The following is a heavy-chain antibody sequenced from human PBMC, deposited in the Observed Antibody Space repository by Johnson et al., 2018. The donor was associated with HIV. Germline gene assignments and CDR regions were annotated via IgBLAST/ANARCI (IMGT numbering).Heavy chain of an antibody. CDR1: GFTVSSNY. Sequence: QVQLVESGGGLVQPGGSLRLSCAASGFTVSSNYMSWVRQAPGKGLEWVSYISPSGGTLFHADSVKGRFTISRDNAKNSLYLQMNSLRAEDTAVYYCAKTYSGSNRDAFDIWGQGTMVTVSS. CDR2: ISPSGGTL. CDR3: AKTYSGSNRDAFDI. D-gene: IGHD1-26*01. V-gene: IGHV3-11*04. J-gene: IGHJ3*02.